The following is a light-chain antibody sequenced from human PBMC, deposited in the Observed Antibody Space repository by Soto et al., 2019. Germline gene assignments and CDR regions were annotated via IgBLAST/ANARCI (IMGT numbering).Light chain of an antibody. J-gene: IGLJ3*02. CDR2: DNI. CDR3: QSYDSSLSGSV. Sequence: SVLTQPPSVSGAPGQRVTISCTGSSSNIGAGYDVHWYQQVPGTAPKLLIYDNINRPSGVPDRFSGSKSGTSASLAITGLQAEDEADYYCQSYDSSLSGSVFGGGTKLTVL. CDR1: SSNIGAGYD. V-gene: IGLV1-40*01.